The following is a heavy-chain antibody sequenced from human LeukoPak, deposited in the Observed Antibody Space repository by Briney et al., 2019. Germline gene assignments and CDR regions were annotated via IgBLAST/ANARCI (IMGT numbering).Heavy chain of an antibody. V-gene: IGHV1-18*01. Sequence: ASVKVSCKASGYTFTSYDINWVRQATGQGLEWMGWISAYNGNTNYAQKLQGRVTMTTDTSTSTAYMELRSLRSDDTAVYYCARVSSGWFLDAFDIWGQGTMVTVSS. CDR2: ISAYNGNT. J-gene: IGHJ3*02. CDR1: GYTFTSYD. CDR3: ARVSSGWFLDAFDI. D-gene: IGHD6-19*01.